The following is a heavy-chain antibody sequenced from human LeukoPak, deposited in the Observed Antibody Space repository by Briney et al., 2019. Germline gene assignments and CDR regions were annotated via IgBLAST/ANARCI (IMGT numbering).Heavy chain of an antibody. V-gene: IGHV4-59*08. CDR2: IYYSGST. J-gene: IGHJ6*02. CDR3: ARYYYDSSGYSHGMDV. Sequence: KPSETLSLTCSVSGGSISSHYWSWIRQPPGKGLEWIGYIYYSGSTKYNPSLKSRVTISVDTPKNQFSLKLSSVTAADTAVYYCARYYYDSSGYSHGMDVWGQGTTVTVSS. CDR1: GGSISSHY. D-gene: IGHD3-22*01.